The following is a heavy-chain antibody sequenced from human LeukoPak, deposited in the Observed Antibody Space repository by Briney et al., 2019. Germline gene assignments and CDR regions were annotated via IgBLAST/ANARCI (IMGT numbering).Heavy chain of an antibody. Sequence: GGSLRLSCAASGLTVSSSYMSWVRQAPGKGLEWVSIIYIGDNPHYADSVKGRFTISRHNSKNTLYLQMNNLRAEDTAVYYCARHERDVSLDHAFDIWGQGTMVTVSS. CDR3: ARHERDVSLDHAFDI. J-gene: IGHJ3*02. V-gene: IGHV3-53*04. CDR2: IYIGDNP. CDR1: GLTVSSSY. D-gene: IGHD5-24*01.